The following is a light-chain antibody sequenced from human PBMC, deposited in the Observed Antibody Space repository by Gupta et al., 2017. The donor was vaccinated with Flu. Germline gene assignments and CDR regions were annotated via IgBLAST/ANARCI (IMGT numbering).Light chain of an antibody. Sequence: ESAVTQSPATLSLSPGERATLSCRTGQNVAESLAWYQQKPGQAPRLLIYDASKRDAGIPDRFSDSGYGKDLPLTSTNREQADFAGYYFRLRTAWPHFAFGHGTKVDIK. CDR3: RLRTAWPHFA. CDR2: DAS. V-gene: IGKV3-11*01. J-gene: IGKJ3*01. CDR1: QNVAES.